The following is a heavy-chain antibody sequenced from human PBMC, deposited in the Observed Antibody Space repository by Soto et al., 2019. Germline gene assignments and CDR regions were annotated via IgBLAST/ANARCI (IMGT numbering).Heavy chain of an antibody. CDR1: GYTFTVYY. D-gene: IGHD3-3*01. CDR2: INPNSGGT. V-gene: IGHV1-2*04. Sequence: ASVKVSCKASGYTFTVYYMHWVRQAPGQGLEWMGWINPNSGGTNYAQKFQGWVTMTRDTSISTAYMELSRLRSDDTAVYYCATTYYDFWSGDYYGMDVWGQGTTVTVSS. CDR3: ATTYYDFWSGDYYGMDV. J-gene: IGHJ6*02.